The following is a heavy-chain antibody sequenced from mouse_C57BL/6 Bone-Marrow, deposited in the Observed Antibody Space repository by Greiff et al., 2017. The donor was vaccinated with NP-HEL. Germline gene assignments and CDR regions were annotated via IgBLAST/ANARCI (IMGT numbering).Heavy chain of an antibody. CDR3: ARQGYGYDRNWYFDV. J-gene: IGHJ1*03. D-gene: IGHD2-2*01. Sequence: EVMLVESGGGLVQPGGSLKLSCAASGFTFSDYYMYWVRQTPEKRLEWVAYISNGGGSTYYPDTVKGRFTISRDNAKNTLYLQMSRLKSEDTAMYYCARQGYGYDRNWYFDVWGTGTTVTVSS. CDR1: GFTFSDYY. CDR2: ISNGGGST. V-gene: IGHV5-12*01.